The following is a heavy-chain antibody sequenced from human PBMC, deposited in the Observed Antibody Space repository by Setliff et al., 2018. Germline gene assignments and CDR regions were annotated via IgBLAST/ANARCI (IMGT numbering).Heavy chain of an antibody. D-gene: IGHD1-7*01. CDR1: GFTFTDYA. Sequence: GGSLRLSCVASGFTFTDYAMSWARQAPGKGLEWVSTIYRGDRSTFYADSVQGRFIIFRDGSKNTLYLQMDSLRGEDTAVYYCAKPRLELRWGFEYWGQGTPVTVSS. V-gene: IGHV3-23*03. CDR3: AKPRLELRWGFEY. CDR2: IYRGDRST. J-gene: IGHJ4*02.